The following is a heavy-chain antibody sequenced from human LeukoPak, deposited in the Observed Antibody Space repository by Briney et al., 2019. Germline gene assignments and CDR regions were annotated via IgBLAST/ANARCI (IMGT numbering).Heavy chain of an antibody. J-gene: IGHJ6*03. CDR1: GFTFSSYS. CDR2: ISSSSSYI. CDR3: ARASIVGATRSSGHYYYMDV. D-gene: IGHD1-26*01. Sequence: GGSLRLSCAASGFTFSSYSMNWVRQAPGKGLEWVSSISSSSSYIYYADSVKGRFTISRDNAKNSLYLQMNSLRAEDTAVYYCARASIVGATRSSGHYYYMDVWGKGTTVTVSS. V-gene: IGHV3-21*01.